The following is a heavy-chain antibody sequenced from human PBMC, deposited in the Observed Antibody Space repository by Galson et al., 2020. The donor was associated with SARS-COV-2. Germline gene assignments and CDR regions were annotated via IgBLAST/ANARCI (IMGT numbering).Heavy chain of an antibody. D-gene: IGHD3-9*01. CDR1: GYTFTNYG. Sequence: ASVKVSCKASGYTFTNYGISWVRQAPGQGLEWMGWNSPYNGYTNYAQKLQGRVTMTTDTSTSTAYMELRSLRSDDTAVYYCARGAPSGYLFDYWGQGTLVTVSS. CDR3: ARGAPSGYLFDY. V-gene: IGHV1-18*01. J-gene: IGHJ4*02. CDR2: NSPYNGYT.